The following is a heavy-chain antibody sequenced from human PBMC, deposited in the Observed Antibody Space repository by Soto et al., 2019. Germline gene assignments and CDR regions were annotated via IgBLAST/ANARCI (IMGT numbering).Heavy chain of an antibody. Sequence: ASVKVSCKASGYTFTSYGISWVRQAPGQGLEWMGWISAYNGNTNYAQKLQGRVTMTTDTSTSTAYMELRSLRSDDTAVYYCARAVPNFGVVLNWFDPWGQGTLVTVS. CDR2: ISAYNGNT. CDR3: ARAVPNFGVVLNWFDP. J-gene: IGHJ5*02. D-gene: IGHD3-3*01. CDR1: GYTFTSYG. V-gene: IGHV1-18*01.